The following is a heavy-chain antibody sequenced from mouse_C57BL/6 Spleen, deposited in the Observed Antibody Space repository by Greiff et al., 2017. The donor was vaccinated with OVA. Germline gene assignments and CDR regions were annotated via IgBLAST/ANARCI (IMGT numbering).Heavy chain of an antibody. J-gene: IGHJ2*01. CDR3: ARDRSYYYFDY. CDR1: GFTFSSYA. D-gene: IGHD3-1*01. Sequence: EVKLMESGGGLVKPGGSLKLSCAASGFTFSSYAMSWVRQTPEKRLEWVATISDGGSYTYYPDNVKGRFTISRDNAKNNLYLQMSHLKSEDTAMYYCARDRSYYYFDYWGQGTTLTVSS. CDR2: ISDGGSYT. V-gene: IGHV5-4*01.